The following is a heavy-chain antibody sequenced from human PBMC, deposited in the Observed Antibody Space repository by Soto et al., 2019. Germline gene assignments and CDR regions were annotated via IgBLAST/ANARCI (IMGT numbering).Heavy chain of an antibody. Sequence: SETLSLTCAVYGGSFSCYYWTWIRQPPGKGLEWIGEITHSGSTNYNPSLKSRVTISVDTSKNQFSLNLSSVTAADTAVYYCARSSVRGWSYWGQGTLVTVSS. CDR1: GGSFSCYY. V-gene: IGHV4-34*01. CDR3: ARSSVRGWSY. J-gene: IGHJ4*02. D-gene: IGHD3-10*02. CDR2: ITHSGST.